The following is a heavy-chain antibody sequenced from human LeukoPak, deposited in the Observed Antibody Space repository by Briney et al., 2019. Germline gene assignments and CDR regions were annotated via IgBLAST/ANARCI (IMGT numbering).Heavy chain of an antibody. CDR1: GGTFSSYA. Sequence: GASVKVSCKASGGTFSSYAIIWVRQAPGQGLEWMGRLIPISGTANYAQKFQGRVTITTDESTSTAYMELSSLRSEDTAVCYCAIVVVTQHIDYWGQGTLVTVSS. V-gene: IGHV1-69*05. CDR2: LIPISGTA. D-gene: IGHD2-21*02. J-gene: IGHJ4*02. CDR3: AIVVVTQHIDY.